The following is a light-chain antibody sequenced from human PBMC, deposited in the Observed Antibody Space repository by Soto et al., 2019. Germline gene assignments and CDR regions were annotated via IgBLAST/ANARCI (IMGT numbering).Light chain of an antibody. J-gene: IGLJ3*02. V-gene: IGLV1-47*01. CDR1: SSNIGSYN. Sequence: QSVLTQPPSASGTPGQRVTISCSGSSSNIGSYNVYWYQQLPGTAPKLLIYRNNQRPSGVPDRFSGSRSGTSASLAISGLRSEDEADYYCVAWDDSLTGWVFGGGTKLTVL. CDR2: RNN. CDR3: VAWDDSLTGWV.